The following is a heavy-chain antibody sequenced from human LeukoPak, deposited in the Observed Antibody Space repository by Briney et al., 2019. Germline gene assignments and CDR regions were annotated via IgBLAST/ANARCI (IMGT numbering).Heavy chain of an antibody. J-gene: IGHJ4*02. Sequence: PSETLSLTCTVSGGSISPYHWSWIRQPPGKGLEWMGYIYYSGSTKYNPSLKSRVTISVDTSKNQFSLKLSSVTAADTAVYYCARNWNYGTPQYYFDYWGQGTLVTVSS. CDR1: GGSISPYH. CDR2: IYYSGST. D-gene: IGHD1-7*01. CDR3: ARNWNYGTPQYYFDY. V-gene: IGHV4-59*01.